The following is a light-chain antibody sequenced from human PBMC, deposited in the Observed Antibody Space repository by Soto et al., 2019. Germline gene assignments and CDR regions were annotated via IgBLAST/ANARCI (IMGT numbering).Light chain of an antibody. Sequence: DAVMTQSPLSLPVALGQPASISCRSSQSLVYSDGNTYLAWFQQRPGQSPRRLIYKISNRDSGVPDSFSGSGSGSDFTLKISRVEAEDVGVYYCMQTTRWPQTFGQGTKLEIK. J-gene: IGKJ2*01. CDR1: QSLVYSDGNTY. CDR3: MQTTRWPQT. CDR2: KIS. V-gene: IGKV2-30*01.